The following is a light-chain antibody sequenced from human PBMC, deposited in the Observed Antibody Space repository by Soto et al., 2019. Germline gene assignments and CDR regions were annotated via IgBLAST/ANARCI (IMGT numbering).Light chain of an antibody. J-gene: IGKJ5*01. CDR3: QQYGSSPPIT. V-gene: IGKV3-20*01. Sequence: EIVLTQSPGTLSLSPGERATLSCRAIQSVSSSYLAWYQQKPGQAPRLLMYAASSRATGIPDRFSGSGSGTDFTLTISRLEPEDFAVYYCQQYGSSPPITFGQGTRLENK. CDR2: AAS. CDR1: QSVSSSY.